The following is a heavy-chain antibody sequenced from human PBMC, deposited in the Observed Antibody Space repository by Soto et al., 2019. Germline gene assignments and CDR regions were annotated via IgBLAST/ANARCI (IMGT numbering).Heavy chain of an antibody. J-gene: IGHJ6*02. CDR1: GYTFTSYD. Sequence: QVQLVQSGAEVKKPGASVKVSCKASGYTFTSYDINWVRQATGQGLEWMGWMNPNRGNTGYAQKFQGRVTMTRNTSISTAYMELSSLRSEDTAVYYCARGVRHIVVVTATIPYYYYGMDVWGQGTTVTVSS. CDR2: MNPNRGNT. V-gene: IGHV1-8*01. CDR3: ARGVRHIVVVTATIPYYYYGMDV. D-gene: IGHD2-21*02.